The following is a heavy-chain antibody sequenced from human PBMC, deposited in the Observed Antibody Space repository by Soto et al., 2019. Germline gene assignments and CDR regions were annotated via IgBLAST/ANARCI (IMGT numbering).Heavy chain of an antibody. CDR2: FRSGGDDDTT. V-gene: IGHV3-23*01. J-gene: IGHJ4*02. D-gene: IGHD3-10*01. CDR3: AKKVNSGSGSQFFDY. Sequence: GGSLRLSCAASGFTFSSYSMSWVRQAPGKGLEWVSGFRSGGDDDTTYYADSVRGRFTISRDNSNNTLFLQMNSLRAEDTAIYYCAKKVNSGSGSQFFDYWGQGTLVTVSS. CDR1: GFTFSSYS.